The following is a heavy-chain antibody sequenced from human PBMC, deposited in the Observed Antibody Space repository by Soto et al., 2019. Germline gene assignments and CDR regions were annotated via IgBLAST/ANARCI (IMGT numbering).Heavy chain of an antibody. CDR2: IYYSGTT. J-gene: IGHJ3*02. Sequence: PSETLSLTCTVSGGSISSSNYYWGWIRQPPGKGLEWIGSIYYSGTTYYNPSLRSRVTISEDTSKNQFSLKVGSATAADTAVYYCARFPLSLRGAKNAFDIWGQGTMVTVS. V-gene: IGHV4-39*01. CDR3: ARFPLSLRGAKNAFDI. D-gene: IGHD3-10*01. CDR1: GGSISSSNYY.